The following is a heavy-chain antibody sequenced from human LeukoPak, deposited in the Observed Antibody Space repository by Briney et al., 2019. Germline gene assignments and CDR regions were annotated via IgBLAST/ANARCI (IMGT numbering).Heavy chain of an antibody. D-gene: IGHD3-22*01. J-gene: IGHJ4*02. CDR3: ASDDSSGYYYVY. CDR1: GYTFTSYY. CDR2: INAGNGNT. V-gene: IGHV1-3*01. Sequence: ASVKVSCKASGYTFTSYYMHWVRQAPGQRLEWMGWINAGNGNTKYSQKFQGRVTITRDTSASTAYMELSSLRSEDTAVYYCASDDSSGYYYVYWGQGTLVTVSS.